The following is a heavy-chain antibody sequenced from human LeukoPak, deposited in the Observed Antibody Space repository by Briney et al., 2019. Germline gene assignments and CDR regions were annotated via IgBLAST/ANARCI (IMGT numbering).Heavy chain of an antibody. CDR2: IYYSGST. J-gene: IGHJ4*02. V-gene: IGHV4-39*07. D-gene: IGHD1-1*01. Sequence: SETLSLTCTVSGGSISSSSYYWGWIRQPPGKGLEWIGSIYYSGSTYYNPSLKSRVTISVDTSKSQLSLRLESVTAADTAVYYCAGSATGTHAEIGYWGQGTLVTVSS. CDR3: AGSATGTHAEIGY. CDR1: GGSISSSSYY.